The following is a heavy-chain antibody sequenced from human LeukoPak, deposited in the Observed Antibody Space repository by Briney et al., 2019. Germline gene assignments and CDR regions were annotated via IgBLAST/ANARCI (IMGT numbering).Heavy chain of an antibody. CDR1: GGSFSGYY. CDR2: INHSGST. J-gene: IGHJ6*03. Sequence: PSETLSLTCAVYGGSFSGYYWSWIRQPPGKGLEWIGEINHSGSTNYNPSLKSRVTISVDTSKNQFSLKLSSVTAADTAVYYCARKSRGNSGPYYYYYYMDVWGKGTTVTVSS. D-gene: IGHD3-10*01. CDR3: ARKSRGNSGPYYYYYYMDV. V-gene: IGHV4-34*01.